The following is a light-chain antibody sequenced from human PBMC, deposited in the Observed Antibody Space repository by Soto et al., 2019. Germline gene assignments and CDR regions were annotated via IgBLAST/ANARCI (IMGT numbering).Light chain of an antibody. V-gene: IGLV2-8*01. CDR3: SSYAGSDNLGV. CDR2: EVT. CDR1: SSDVGGYNY. J-gene: IGLJ1*01. Sequence: QSALTQPPSASGSXXXSVTXXCTGTSSDVGGYNYVSWYQQHPDKAPRLMIYEVTKRPSGVPDRFSGSKSGNTASLTVSGLQAEDEADYYCSSYAGSDNLGVFGTGTKLTVL.